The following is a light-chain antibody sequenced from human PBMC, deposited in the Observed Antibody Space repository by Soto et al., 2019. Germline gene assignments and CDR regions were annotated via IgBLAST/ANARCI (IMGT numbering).Light chain of an antibody. CDR1: QSISSY. V-gene: IGKV1-39*01. Sequence: DIQMTQSPSSLSASVGDRVTITCRASQSISSYLNWYQQKPGKAPKLLIYAASTLQSGVPSRFSGSGSGTDFTHTISSLQPEDFATYYCQESYSTPRWTFGQGTKVDIK. J-gene: IGKJ1*01. CDR3: QESYSTPRWT. CDR2: AAS.